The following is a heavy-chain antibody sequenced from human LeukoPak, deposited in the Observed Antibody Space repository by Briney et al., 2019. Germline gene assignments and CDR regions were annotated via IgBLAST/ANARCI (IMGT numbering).Heavy chain of an antibody. J-gene: IGHJ4*02. Sequence: GGSLRLSCAASGFTFSSYGMHWVRQAPGKGLEWVAVISYDGSNKYYADSVKGRFTISRDNSKNTLYLQMNSLRAEDTAVYYCAKKGLAAAGHFDYWGQGTLVTVSS. V-gene: IGHV3-30*18. D-gene: IGHD6-13*01. CDR3: AKKGLAAAGHFDY. CDR2: ISYDGSNK. CDR1: GFTFSSYG.